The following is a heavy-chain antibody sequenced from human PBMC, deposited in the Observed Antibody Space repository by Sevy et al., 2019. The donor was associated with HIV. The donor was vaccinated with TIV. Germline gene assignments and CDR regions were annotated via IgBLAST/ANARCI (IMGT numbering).Heavy chain of an antibody. Sequence: SETLSLTCTVSGGSITSLYWNWIRQPPGKGLEWMANIYYNGHINYNPSLKSRVTLSLDTSKNQLSLRLGSVTAADTAMYYCAGENAWGRGYSWGQGTLVTVSS. CDR2: IYYNGHI. D-gene: IGHD1-26*01. V-gene: IGHV4-59*08. J-gene: IGHJ4*02. CDR1: GGSITSLY. CDR3: AGENAWGRGYS.